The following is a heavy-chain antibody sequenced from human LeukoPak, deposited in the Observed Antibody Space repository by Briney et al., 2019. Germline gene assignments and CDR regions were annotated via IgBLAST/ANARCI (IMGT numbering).Heavy chain of an antibody. CDR2: INPNSGGT. D-gene: IGHD3-10*01. Sequence: ASVTVSCKASGYTFTDYYMHWVRPAPGQGLEWMGWINPNSGGTNYAQKFQGRVTVTRDTSISTAYMELSRLRSDDTAVYYCARVGSMVRGTFDYWGQGTLVTVSS. V-gene: IGHV1-2*02. CDR3: ARVGSMVRGTFDY. CDR1: GYTFTDYY. J-gene: IGHJ4*02.